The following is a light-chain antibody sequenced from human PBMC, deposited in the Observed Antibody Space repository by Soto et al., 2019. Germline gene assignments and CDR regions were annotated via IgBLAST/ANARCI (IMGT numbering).Light chain of an antibody. CDR3: QQYYSTPLT. CDR2: WAS. J-gene: IGKJ4*01. V-gene: IGKV4-1*01. CDR1: QSVLYSSNNKNY. Sequence: DIVMTQSPDSLAVSLGERATINCKSSQSVLYSSNNKNYLAWYQQKAGQPPKLLIYWASTRESGVADRFSGSGSGTDFTLTISSLQAEDVAVYYCQQYYSTPLTFGGGTK.